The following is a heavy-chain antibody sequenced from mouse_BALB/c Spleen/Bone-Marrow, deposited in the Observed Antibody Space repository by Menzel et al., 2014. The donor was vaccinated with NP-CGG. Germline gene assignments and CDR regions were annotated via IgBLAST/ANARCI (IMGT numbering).Heavy chain of an antibody. Sequence: DVKLVESGGGLVQPGGPRKLSCAASGFTFSSFGMHWVRQAPEKGLEWVAYISSGSSTIYYADTVKGRFTISRDNPKNTLFLQMTSLRSEDTAMYYCARYYGNYSGYFDVWGAGTTVTVSS. V-gene: IGHV5-17*02. CDR1: GFTFSSFG. CDR2: ISSGSSTI. D-gene: IGHD2-1*01. J-gene: IGHJ1*01. CDR3: ARYYGNYSGYFDV.